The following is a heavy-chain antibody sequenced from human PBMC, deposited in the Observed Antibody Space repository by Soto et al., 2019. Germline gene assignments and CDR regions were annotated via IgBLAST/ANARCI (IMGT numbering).Heavy chain of an antibody. V-gene: IGHV3-74*01. CDR2: IKSDGSSI. Sequence: EVQLVESGGGLVQPGGSLRLSCSASGFTFSSYWMHWVRQAPGKGLVWVSRIKSDGSSISYADSVKGRFTISRDNAKNTLYLQMNSLRAEDTAVYYCARGGFSGSGSYIQADYWGQGTLVTVSS. J-gene: IGHJ4*02. CDR3: ARGGFSGSGSYIQADY. CDR1: GFTFSSYW. D-gene: IGHD3-10*01.